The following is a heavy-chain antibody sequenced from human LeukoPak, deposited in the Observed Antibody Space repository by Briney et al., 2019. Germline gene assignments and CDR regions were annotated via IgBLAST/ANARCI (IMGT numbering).Heavy chain of an antibody. D-gene: IGHD3-10*01. CDR1: GYTFTYYY. J-gene: IGHJ4*02. CDR3: ARDLIVPYYYGSGSYSPVDY. V-gene: IGHV1-2*02. Sequence: ASVEVSCKASGYTFTYYYMHWVRQAPGQGVEWMGWINPNSGGTNYAQKFQGRVTMTRDTSISTAYMELSRLRSDDTAVYYCARDLIVPYYYGSGSYSPVDYWGQGTLVTVSS. CDR2: INPNSGGT.